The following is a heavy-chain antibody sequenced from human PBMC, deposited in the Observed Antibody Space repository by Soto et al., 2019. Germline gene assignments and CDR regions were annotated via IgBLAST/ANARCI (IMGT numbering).Heavy chain of an antibody. J-gene: IGHJ4*02. V-gene: IGHV5-51*01. CDR2: IYPGDSDI. D-gene: IGHD3-10*01. Sequence: GESLKISCKASEYDFNSYWLGWVRQMPGKGLEWMGIIYPGDSDIRYSPSFEGQVTISADKSISTAYLQWSGLEASDTAMVYCARQYGSGSFDYWGQGIMVTVSS. CDR3: ARQYGSGSFDY. CDR1: EYDFNSYW.